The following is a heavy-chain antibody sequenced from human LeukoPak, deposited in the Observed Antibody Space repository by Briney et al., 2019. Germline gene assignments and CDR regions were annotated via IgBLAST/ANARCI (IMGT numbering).Heavy chain of an antibody. V-gene: IGHV3-30-3*01. J-gene: IGHJ4*02. Sequence: PGGSLRLSCAASGFTFSSYAMHWVRQAPGKGLEWVAVISYDGSNKYYADSVKGRFTISRDNSKNTLYLQMNSLRAEDTAVYYCARGKDEALDYWGQGTLVTVSS. CDR1: GFTFSSYA. CDR3: ARGKDEALDY. CDR2: ISYDGSNK.